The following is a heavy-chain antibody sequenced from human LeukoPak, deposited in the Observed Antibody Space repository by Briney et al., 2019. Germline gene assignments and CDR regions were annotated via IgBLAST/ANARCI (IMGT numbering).Heavy chain of an antibody. CDR1: GFTFSSYG. V-gene: IGHV3-30*03. D-gene: IGHD6-19*01. J-gene: IGHJ4*02. CDR2: ISYDGSNK. CDR3: ARGAVAGMQYFDY. Sequence: PGRSLRLSCAASGFTFSSYGMHWVRQAPGKGLEWVAVISYDGSNKYYADSVKGRFTISRDNSKNTLYLQMNSLRAEDTAVYYCARGAVAGMQYFDYWGQGALVTVSS.